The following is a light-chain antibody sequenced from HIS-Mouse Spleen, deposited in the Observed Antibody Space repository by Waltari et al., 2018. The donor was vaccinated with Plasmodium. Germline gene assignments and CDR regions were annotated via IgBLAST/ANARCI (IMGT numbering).Light chain of an antibody. Sequence: IQMTQSPSSLSASVVDRVTITCRASQGISSYLAWYQQKPGKAPKLLIYAASTLQSGVPSRFSGSGSGTDFTLTISCLQSEDFATYYCQQYYSYPLTFGGGTKVEIK. J-gene: IGKJ4*01. V-gene: IGKV1-8*01. CDR2: AAS. CDR3: QQYYSYPLT. CDR1: QGISSY.